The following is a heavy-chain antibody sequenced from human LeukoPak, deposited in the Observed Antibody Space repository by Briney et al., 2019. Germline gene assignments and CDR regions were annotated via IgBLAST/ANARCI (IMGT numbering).Heavy chain of an antibody. CDR1: GFTFTSYA. CDR2: TSGSGGST. CDR3: AKDPQQWLVQGFDP. Sequence: GGSMRLSSAASGFTFTSYAMSWVRQAPGKGLEWVSATSGSGGSTYYADSVKGRFTISRDNSKNTLYLQMNSLRAEDTAVYYCAKDPQQWLVQGFDPWGQGTLVTVSS. J-gene: IGHJ5*02. V-gene: IGHV3-23*01. D-gene: IGHD6-19*01.